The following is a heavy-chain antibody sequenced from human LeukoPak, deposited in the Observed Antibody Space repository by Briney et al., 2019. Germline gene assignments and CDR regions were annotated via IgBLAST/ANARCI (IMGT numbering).Heavy chain of an antibody. J-gene: IGHJ4*02. CDR3: ARGPYYDFWSGNGYYFDY. D-gene: IGHD3-3*01. CDR2: IYYSGST. Sequence: SETLSLTCTVSGGSVSSGSYYWSWIRQPPGKGLEWIGYIYYSGSTNYNPSLKSRVTISVDTSKNQFSLKLSSVTAADTAVYYCARGPYYDFWSGNGYYFDYWGQGTLVTVSS. V-gene: IGHV4-61*01. CDR1: GGSVSSGSYY.